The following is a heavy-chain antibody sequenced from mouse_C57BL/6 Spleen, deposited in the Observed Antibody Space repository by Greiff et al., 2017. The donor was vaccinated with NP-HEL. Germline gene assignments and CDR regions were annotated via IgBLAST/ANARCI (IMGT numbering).Heavy chain of an antibody. V-gene: IGHV5-9*01. Sequence: DVMLVESGGGLVKPGGSLKLSCAASGFTFSSYTMSWVRQTPEKRLEWVATISGGGGNTYYPDSVKGRFTISRDNAKNTLYLQMSSLRSEDTALYYCASQGIYYKDAMDYWGQGTSVTVSS. CDR1: GFTFSSYT. CDR3: ASQGIYYKDAMDY. D-gene: IGHD2-1*01. CDR2: ISGGGGNT. J-gene: IGHJ4*01.